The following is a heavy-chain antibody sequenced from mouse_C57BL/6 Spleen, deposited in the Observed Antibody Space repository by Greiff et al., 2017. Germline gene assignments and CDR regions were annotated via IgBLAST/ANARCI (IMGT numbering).Heavy chain of an antibody. V-gene: IGHV14-2*01. J-gene: IGHJ4*01. CDR3: AYLITTGVASPEDY. CDR1: GFNIKDYY. CDR2: IDPEDGET. Sequence: EVKLMESGAELVKPGASVKLSCTASGFNIKDYYMHWVKQRTEQGLEWIGRIDPEDGETKYAPKFQGKATITADTSSNTAYLQLSSLTSEDTAVYYCAYLITTGVASPEDYWGQGTSVTVSS. D-gene: IGHD1-1*01.